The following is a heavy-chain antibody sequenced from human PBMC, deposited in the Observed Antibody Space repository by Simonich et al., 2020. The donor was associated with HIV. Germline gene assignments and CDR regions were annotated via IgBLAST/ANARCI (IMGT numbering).Heavy chain of an antibody. CDR3: ATQSMIVVAGDDDAFDI. Sequence: QVQLQQWGAGLLKPSETLSLTCAVYGGSFSSYYWSWIRQPPGKVLEWIGEINHSGSTTYNPSLKSRVTISVDTSKNQFSLKLNSVTAADTAVYYCATQSMIVVAGDDDAFDIWGQGTMVTVSS. J-gene: IGHJ3*02. D-gene: IGHD3-22*01. CDR2: INHSGST. V-gene: IGHV4-34*01. CDR1: GGSFSSYY.